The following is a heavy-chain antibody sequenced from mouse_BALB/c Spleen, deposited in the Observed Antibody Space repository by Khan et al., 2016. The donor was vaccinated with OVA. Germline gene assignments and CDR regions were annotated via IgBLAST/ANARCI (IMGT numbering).Heavy chain of an antibody. D-gene: IGHD2-4*01. J-gene: IGHJ4*01. CDR3: ARYTMITHDAMDY. V-gene: IGHV1-9*01. CDR1: GYTFSSYW. CDR2: ILPGNGST. Sequence: VQLQESGADLMKPGASVRISCKATGYTFSSYWIEWVKQRPGHGLEWIGDILPGNGSTNFNDKFKGRATFRADTSSNTAYMQLCSLTSEDSTVYYCARYTMITHDAMDYWGQGTSVTVSS.